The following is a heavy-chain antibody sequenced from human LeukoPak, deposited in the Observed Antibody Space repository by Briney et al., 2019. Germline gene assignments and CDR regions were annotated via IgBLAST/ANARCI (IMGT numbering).Heavy chain of an antibody. CDR2: IYHSGST. V-gene: IGHV4-38-2*01. Sequence: SETLSHTCAVSGYSISSGYYWGWIRQPPGKGLEWIGSIYHSGSTYYNPSLKSRVTISVDTSKNQFSLKLSSVTAADTAVYYCASAVVPAAAFDIWGQGTMVTVSS. D-gene: IGHD2-2*01. CDR3: ASAVVPAAAFDI. CDR1: GYSISSGYY. J-gene: IGHJ3*02.